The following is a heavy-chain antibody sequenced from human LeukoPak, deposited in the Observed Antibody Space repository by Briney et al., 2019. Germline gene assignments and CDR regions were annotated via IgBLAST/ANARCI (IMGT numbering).Heavy chain of an antibody. CDR2: IYYSGSP. J-gene: IGHJ4*02. V-gene: IGHV4-30-4*01. CDR3: ARVRSGSYYN. D-gene: IGHD3-10*01. Sequence: PSHTLSLTCTVSGGSISSGDYYGSWIRQPPGKVLEWIGYIYYSGSPYYNPSLKSRVTISVDTCKNQFSLKVRSVTAADTAVYYCARVRSGSYYNWGQGTLVTVSS. CDR1: GGSISSGDYY.